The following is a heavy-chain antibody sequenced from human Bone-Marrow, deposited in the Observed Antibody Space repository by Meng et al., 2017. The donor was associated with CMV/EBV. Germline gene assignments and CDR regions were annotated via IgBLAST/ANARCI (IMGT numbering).Heavy chain of an antibody. J-gene: IGHJ4*02. CDR1: GLTFSDYY. Sequence: CAASGLTFSDYYMNWIRQAPGKGLEWVSYISRGANVIYYADSVKGRFTISRDNAKNSLYLQLNSLRAEDTAVYYCARQVLGTYYFDYWGQGTLVTV. D-gene: IGHD3-16*01. V-gene: IGHV3-11*01. CDR3: ARQVLGTYYFDY. CDR2: ISRGANVI.